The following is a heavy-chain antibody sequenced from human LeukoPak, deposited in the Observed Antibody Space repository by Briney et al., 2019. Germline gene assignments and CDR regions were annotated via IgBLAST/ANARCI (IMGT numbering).Heavy chain of an antibody. V-gene: IGHV3-30*04. Sequence: GRSLRLSCAASGFTFSSYAMHWVRQAPGKGLEWVAVISYDGSNKYYANSVKGRFTISRDNSKNTLYLQMNSLRAEDTAVYYCARELGYCSSTSCLLFRFDYWGQGTLVPVSS. D-gene: IGHD2-2*01. J-gene: IGHJ4*02. CDR2: ISYDGSNK. CDR3: ARELGYCSSTSCLLFRFDY. CDR1: GFTFSSYA.